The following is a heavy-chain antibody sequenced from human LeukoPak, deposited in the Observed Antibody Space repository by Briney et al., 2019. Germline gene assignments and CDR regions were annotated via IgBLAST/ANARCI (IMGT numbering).Heavy chain of an antibody. J-gene: IGHJ3*02. Sequence: GGSLRLSCAASGFTFSSYGMHWVRQAPGKGLEWVAFTRYDGSEKYYADSVRGRFTISRDNSKNTLYLQMNSLRAEDTALYYCAKDAGYKWNQGAFDIWGQGTMVTVSS. CDR1: GFTFSSYG. CDR3: AKDAGYKWNQGAFDI. D-gene: IGHD1-20*01. V-gene: IGHV3-30*02. CDR2: TRYDGSEK.